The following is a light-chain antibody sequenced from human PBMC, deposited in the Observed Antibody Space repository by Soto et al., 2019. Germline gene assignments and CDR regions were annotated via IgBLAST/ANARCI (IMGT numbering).Light chain of an antibody. CDR1: QGISSW. CDR2: AAS. J-gene: IGKJ2*01. V-gene: IGKV1-12*02. CDR3: QQANSLPYA. Sequence: DLQMTQSPSSVSASVGDRVTITCRASQGISSWLAWDQQNPGKAPKLLIYAASSLQSGVPSRFSGSGSGTDFTLTISSLQPKDFATYYCQQANSLPYAFGQGTKLEIK.